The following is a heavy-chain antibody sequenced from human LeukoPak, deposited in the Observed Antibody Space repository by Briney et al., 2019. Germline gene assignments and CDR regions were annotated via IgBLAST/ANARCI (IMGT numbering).Heavy chain of an antibody. CDR3: ARVRGSYSKRGWFDP. J-gene: IGHJ5*02. Sequence: SETLSLTCAVYGGSFSGYYWSWIRQPPGKGLEWIGEINHSGSTNYNPSLKSRVTISVDTSKNQFSLKLSSVTAADTAVYYCARVRGSYSKRGWFDPWGQGTLVTVSS. D-gene: IGHD1-26*01. CDR1: GGSFSGYY. CDR2: INHSGST. V-gene: IGHV4-34*01.